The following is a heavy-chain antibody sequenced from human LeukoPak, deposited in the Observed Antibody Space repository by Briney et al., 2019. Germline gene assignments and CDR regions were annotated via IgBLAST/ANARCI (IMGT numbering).Heavy chain of an antibody. D-gene: IGHD6-6*01. CDR3: AKDRSSSSPDYFDY. CDR1: GFTFDDYT. Sequence: GGSLRLSCAASGFTFDDYTMYWVRQAPGKGLEWVSLISWDGGSTYYADSVKGRFTISRDNSKNSLYLQMNSLRTEDTALYYCAKDRSSSSPDYFDYWGQGTLVTVSS. V-gene: IGHV3-43*01. CDR2: ISWDGGST. J-gene: IGHJ4*02.